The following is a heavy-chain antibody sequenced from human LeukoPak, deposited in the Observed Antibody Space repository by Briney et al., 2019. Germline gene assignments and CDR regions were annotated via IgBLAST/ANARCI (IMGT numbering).Heavy chain of an antibody. CDR1: GFTFSSYE. CDR2: ISSSGSTI. CDR3: ARSQWFGESYNWFDP. Sequence: GGSLRLSCAASGFTFSSYEMNWVRQAPGKGLEWVSYISSSGSTIYYADSVKGRFTISRDNAKNSLYLQMNSLRAEDTAVYYCARSQWFGESYNWFDPWGQGTLVTVSS. J-gene: IGHJ5*02. V-gene: IGHV3-48*03. D-gene: IGHD3-10*01.